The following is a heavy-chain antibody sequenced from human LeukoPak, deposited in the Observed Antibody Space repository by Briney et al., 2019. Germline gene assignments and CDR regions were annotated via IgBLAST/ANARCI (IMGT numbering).Heavy chain of an antibody. Sequence: GGSLRLSCATAGFTFTNQWMSWVRQVPGKGLEWVANINQDGSETKYVDSVKGRFTISRDNAKNPLYLQMNSLRAEDTAVYYCAKVGMITSGGHAFDIWGQGTMVTVSS. V-gene: IGHV3-7*01. J-gene: IGHJ3*02. CDR1: GFTFTNQW. CDR3: AKVGMITSGGHAFDI. CDR2: INQDGSET. D-gene: IGHD3-16*01.